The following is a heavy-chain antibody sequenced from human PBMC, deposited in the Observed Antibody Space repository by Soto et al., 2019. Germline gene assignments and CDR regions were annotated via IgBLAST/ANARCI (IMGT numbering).Heavy chain of an antibody. J-gene: IGHJ6*02. Sequence: SETLSLTCTVSGGSIISGDYYWNWIRQPPGKGLEWIGYIYYSGSTYYNPSLKSRVTISVDTSKNQFSLKLSSVTAADTAVYYCASALSYYSGMDVWGQGTTVTVSS. V-gene: IGHV4-30-4*01. CDR3: ASALSYYSGMDV. CDR2: IYYSGST. CDR1: GGSIISGDYY.